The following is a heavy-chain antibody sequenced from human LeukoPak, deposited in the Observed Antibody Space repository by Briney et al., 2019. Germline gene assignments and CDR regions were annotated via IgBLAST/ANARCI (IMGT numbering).Heavy chain of an antibody. J-gene: IGHJ6*03. CDR1: GFTFSSYW. D-gene: IGHD3-3*01. CDR2: IKQDGSEK. Sequence: PGGSLRLSCAASGFTFSSYWMSWVRQAPGKGLEWVANIKQDGSEKYYVDSVKGRFTISRDNAKNSLYPQMNSLRAEDTAVYYCARDSYDFWSGTYYYYYYMDVWGKGTTVTVSS. V-gene: IGHV3-7*01. CDR3: ARDSYDFWSGTYYYYYYMDV.